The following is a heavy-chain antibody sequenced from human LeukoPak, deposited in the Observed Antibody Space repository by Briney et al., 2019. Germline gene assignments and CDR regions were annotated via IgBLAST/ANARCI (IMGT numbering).Heavy chain of an antibody. Sequence: PSETLSLTCTVSRGSISSYYWSWIRQPPGKGLEWIGYIYYSGSTTYNPSLKSRVTISVDTSKNQFSLKLSSVTAADTAVYYCARGGSGSGRYFNVDFDCWGQGTLVTVSS. V-gene: IGHV4-59*12. CDR1: RGSISSYY. D-gene: IGHD3-10*01. CDR2: IYYSGST. CDR3: ARGGSGSGRYFNVDFDC. J-gene: IGHJ4*02.